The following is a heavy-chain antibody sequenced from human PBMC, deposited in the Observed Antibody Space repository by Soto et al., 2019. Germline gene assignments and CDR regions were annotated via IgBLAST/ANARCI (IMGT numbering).Heavy chain of an antibody. V-gene: IGHV4-59*12. CDR3: ARAYYYGSGSLNWFDP. D-gene: IGHD3-10*01. Sequence: PSETLSLTCTVSGGSISSYYWSWIRQPPGKGLEWIGYIYYSGSTNYNPSLKSRVTISVDTSKNQFSLKLSSVTAADTAVYYCARAYYYGSGSLNWFDPWGQGTLVTVSS. CDR1: GGSISSYY. CDR2: IYYSGST. J-gene: IGHJ5*02.